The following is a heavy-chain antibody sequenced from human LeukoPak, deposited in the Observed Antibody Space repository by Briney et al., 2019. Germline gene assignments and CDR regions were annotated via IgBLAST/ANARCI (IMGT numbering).Heavy chain of an antibody. D-gene: IGHD1-14*01. V-gene: IGHV4-30-2*01. CDR3: ARDREGGIIDY. Sequence: SETLSLTCAVSGGSISSGGYSWSWTRQPPGKGLEWIGYIYHSGSTYYNPSLKSRVTISVDRSKNQFSLKLSSVTAADTAVYYCARDREGGIIDYWGQGTLVTVSS. CDR2: IYHSGST. J-gene: IGHJ4*02. CDR1: GGSISSGGYS.